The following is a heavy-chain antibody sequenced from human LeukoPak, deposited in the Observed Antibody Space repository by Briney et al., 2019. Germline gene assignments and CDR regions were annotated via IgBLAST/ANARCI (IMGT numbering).Heavy chain of an antibody. CDR2: ISGSGGST. J-gene: IGHJ4*02. CDR1: GFTFSSYG. Sequence: GGSLRLSCAASGFTFSSYGMSWVRQAPGKGLEWVSAISGSGGSTYYADSVKGRFTISRDNSKNTLYLQMNSLRAEDTAVYCCARVSAPGGTRLFDYWGQGTLVTVSS. V-gene: IGHV3-23*01. CDR3: ARVSAPGGTRLFDY. D-gene: IGHD2-15*01.